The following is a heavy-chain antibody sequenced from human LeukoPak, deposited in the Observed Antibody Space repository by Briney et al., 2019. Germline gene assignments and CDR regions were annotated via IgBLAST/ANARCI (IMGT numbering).Heavy chain of an antibody. D-gene: IGHD4-17*01. CDR3: ASWQDGDYFAFDI. Sequence: ASVKVSCKASGGTFSSYAISWVRQAPGQGLEWMGGIIPIFGTANYAQKFQGRVTITTDESTSTAYMELGSLRSEDTAVYYCASWQDGDYFAFDIWGQGTMVTVSS. CDR2: IIPIFGTA. J-gene: IGHJ3*02. CDR1: GGTFSSYA. V-gene: IGHV1-69*05.